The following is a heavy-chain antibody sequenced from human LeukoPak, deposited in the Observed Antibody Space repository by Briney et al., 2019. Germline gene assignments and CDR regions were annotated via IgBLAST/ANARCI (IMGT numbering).Heavy chain of an antibody. V-gene: IGHV4-59*08. CDR3: ARILHIGGPPNWFDP. Sequence: SETLSPTCTVSGGSISSYYWSWIRQPPGKGLEWIGYIYYSGSTNYNPSLKSRVTISVDTSKNQFSLKLSSVTAADTAVYYCARILHIGGPPNWFDPWGQGTLVTVSS. CDR1: GGSISSYY. CDR2: IYYSGST. J-gene: IGHJ5*02. D-gene: IGHD5-12*01.